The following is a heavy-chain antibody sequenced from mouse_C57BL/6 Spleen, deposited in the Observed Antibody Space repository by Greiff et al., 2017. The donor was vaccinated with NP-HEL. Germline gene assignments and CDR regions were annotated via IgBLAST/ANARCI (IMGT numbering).Heavy chain of an antibody. D-gene: IGHD2-4*01. CDR3: ARRDYYDYDGYYFDY. Sequence: QVHVKQPGAELVMPGASVKLSCKASGYTFTSYWMHWVKQRPGQGLEWIGEIDPSDSYTNYNQKFKGKSTLTVDKSSSTAYMQLSSLTSEDSAVYYCARRDYYDYDGYYFDYWGQGTTLTVSS. CDR2: IDPSDSYT. CDR1: GYTFTSYW. J-gene: IGHJ2*01. V-gene: IGHV1-69*01.